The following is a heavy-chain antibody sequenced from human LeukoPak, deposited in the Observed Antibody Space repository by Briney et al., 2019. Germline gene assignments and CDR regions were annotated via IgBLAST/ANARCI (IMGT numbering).Heavy chain of an antibody. V-gene: IGHV3-23*01. CDR2: ISGSGGST. Sequence: GGSLRLSCAASGFTFSSYAMSWVRQAPGKGLEWVSAISGSGGSTYYADSVKGRFTISRDNSKNTLYLQMNSLRAEDTAVYYCARAPGYSYGIDYWGQGTLVTVSS. CDR3: ARAPGYSYGIDY. D-gene: IGHD5-18*01. CDR1: GFTFSSYA. J-gene: IGHJ4*02.